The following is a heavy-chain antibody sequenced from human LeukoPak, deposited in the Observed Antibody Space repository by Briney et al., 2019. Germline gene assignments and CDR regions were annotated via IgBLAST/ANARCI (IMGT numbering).Heavy chain of an antibody. V-gene: IGHV3-23*01. D-gene: IGHD3-22*01. CDR3: AKAPVTSCRGAYCYPFDS. Sequence: GGSLRLSCAASEFSVGSNYMTWVRQAPGKGLEWLSGISPRGGGTYYADSVKGRFTISRDDSKNTLSLQMNSLTVEDTAVYFCAKAPVTSCRGAYCYPFDSWGQGTLVTVSS. CDR1: EFSVGSNY. CDR2: ISPRGGGT. J-gene: IGHJ4*02.